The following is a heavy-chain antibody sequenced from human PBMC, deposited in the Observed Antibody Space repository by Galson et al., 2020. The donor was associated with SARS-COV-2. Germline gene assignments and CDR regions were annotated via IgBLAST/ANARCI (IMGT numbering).Heavy chain of an antibody. V-gene: IGHV3-7*04. Sequence: GGSLSLSCAASGFPLRSCWMSWVRQGPGKGLEWVAKINHDGSEKYYVDSVKGRFTMSRDNAKNSAYLQMNNLRLEDTAVYYCARDLRGGYNHDLWGQGTLVTVSS. CDR1: GFPLRSCW. CDR2: INHDGSEK. J-gene: IGHJ5*02. D-gene: IGHD5-12*01. CDR3: ARDLRGGYNHDL.